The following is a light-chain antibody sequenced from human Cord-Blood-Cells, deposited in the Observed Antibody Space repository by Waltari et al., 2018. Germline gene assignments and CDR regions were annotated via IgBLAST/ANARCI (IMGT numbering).Light chain of an antibody. V-gene: IGKV4-1*01. Sequence: DIVMTQSPDSLAVSPGERATINCKSSQSVLYSSNNKNYLAWYQQKPGQPPKLLIYWASTRESGVPDRFSGSGSGKDFTLTISSLQAEDVAVYYCQQYYSTPSYTFGQGTKLEIK. CDR3: QQYYSTPSYT. CDR1: QSVLYSSNNKNY. CDR2: WAS. J-gene: IGKJ2*01.